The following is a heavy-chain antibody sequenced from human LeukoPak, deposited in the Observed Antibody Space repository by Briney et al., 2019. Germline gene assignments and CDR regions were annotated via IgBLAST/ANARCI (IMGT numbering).Heavy chain of an antibody. CDR3: AITNWNCRMDY. Sequence: ASVEVSCKASGYTFTGYYMHWVRQAPGQGLEWMGWINPNSGGTNYAQRFQGRVTMTRDTSISTAYMELSRLRSDDTAVFYCAITNWNCRMDYWGQGTLVTVSS. D-gene: IGHD1-1*01. V-gene: IGHV1-2*02. CDR2: INPNSGGT. CDR1: GYTFTGYY. J-gene: IGHJ4*02.